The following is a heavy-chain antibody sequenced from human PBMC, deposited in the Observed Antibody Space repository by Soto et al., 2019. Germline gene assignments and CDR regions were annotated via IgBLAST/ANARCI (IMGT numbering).Heavy chain of an antibody. CDR1: GFTFSSSW. J-gene: IGHJ4*02. Sequence: EVQLVESGGVLVQTGGSLKVSCAASGFTFSSSWMNWVRQAPGMGLEWGANIKGDGSEEYYVDSVRGRFTISRDNANSSLSLQMNGLRAEDTAVYYCAAGCPPDYWGQGTLVTVSS. CDR3: AAGCPPDY. CDR2: IKGDGSEE. V-gene: IGHV3-7*01.